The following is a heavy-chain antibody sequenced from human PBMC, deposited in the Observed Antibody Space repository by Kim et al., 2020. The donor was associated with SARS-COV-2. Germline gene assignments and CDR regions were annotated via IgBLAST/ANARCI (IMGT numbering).Heavy chain of an antibody. CDR2: IYYSGST. D-gene: IGHD3-22*01. Sequence: SETLSLTCTVSGGSISSGGYYWSWIRQHPGKGLEWIGYIYYSGSTYYNPSLKSRVTISVDTSKNQFSLKLSSVTAADTVVYYCARAYYYDSSDYYYGMDVWGQGTTVTVSS. CDR1: GGSISSGGYY. V-gene: IGHV4-31*03. J-gene: IGHJ6*02. CDR3: ARAYYYDSSDYYYGMDV.